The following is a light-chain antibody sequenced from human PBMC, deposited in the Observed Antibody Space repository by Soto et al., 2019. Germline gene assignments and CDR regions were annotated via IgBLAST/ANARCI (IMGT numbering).Light chain of an antibody. CDR3: MQARPPPS. V-gene: IGKV2-28*01. J-gene: IGKJ4*01. Sequence: EIVMTQSPLSLPVTPGEPASISCRSSQSLLHTDGNNYMGWYLQKPGHSPQLLIYLGSNRASGVPDRFSGSGSGTDFTRNISRVEAEDVEVYYCMQARPPPSFGGGTKVEIK. CDR1: QSLLHTDGNNY. CDR2: LGS.